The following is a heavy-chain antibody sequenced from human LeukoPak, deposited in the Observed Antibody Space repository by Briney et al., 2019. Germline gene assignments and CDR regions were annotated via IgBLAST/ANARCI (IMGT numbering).Heavy chain of an antibody. CDR1: GYFISSGYY. J-gene: IGHJ6*04. CDR3: AREGIRLWFGELMDV. CDR2: ISSSSSTI. D-gene: IGHD3-10*01. V-gene: IGHV3-11*04. Sequence: LSLTCTVSGYFISSGYYWGWIRQPSGKGLEWVSYISSSSSTIYYADSVKGRFTISRDNAKNSLYLQMNSLRAEDTAVYYCAREGIRLWFGELMDVWGKGTTVTVSS.